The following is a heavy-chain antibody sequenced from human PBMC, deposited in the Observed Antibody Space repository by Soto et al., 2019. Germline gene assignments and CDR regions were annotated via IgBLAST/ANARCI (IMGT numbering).Heavy chain of an antibody. CDR1: GFTFSNYW. Sequence: EVQLVESGGGLVQTGGSLRLSCVASGFTFSNYWIHWVRQAPGKGLVWVSRINGDGSSTNYADSVKGQFTISRDNAKNTVYMQMNSLRVEDTAVYYCARGARNYYYFDCWGQGTLVTVSS. J-gene: IGHJ4*02. CDR2: INGDGSST. D-gene: IGHD1-7*01. CDR3: ARGARNYYYFDC. V-gene: IGHV3-74*01.